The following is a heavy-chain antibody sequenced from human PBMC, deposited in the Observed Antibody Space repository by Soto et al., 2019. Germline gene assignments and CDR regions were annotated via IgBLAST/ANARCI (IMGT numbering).Heavy chain of an antibody. CDR2: IIPIFGTA. CDR1: GGTFSSYA. J-gene: IGHJ6*02. Sequence: QVQLVQSGAEVKKPGSSVKVSCKASGGTFSSYAISWVRQAPGQGLEWMGGIIPIFGTANYAQKFQGRVTITADEATSTASMELSSLRSEDPAVYYCARDKGWEGYYYGMDVWGQGPTVTVSS. D-gene: IGHD1-26*01. V-gene: IGHV1-69*12. CDR3: ARDKGWEGYYYGMDV.